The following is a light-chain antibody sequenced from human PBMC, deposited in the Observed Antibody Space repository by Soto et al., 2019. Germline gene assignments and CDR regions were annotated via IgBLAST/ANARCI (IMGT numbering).Light chain of an antibody. V-gene: IGKV3-20*01. Sequence: EIVLTQSPATLSLSPGERATLSCRASQSVSSYLAWYKQKPGQAPRLLIYGASTRATDVPDRFSGIGSGTDFTLTIRRLEPEDFAVDDCQHYGSSPTFCGVTKVDIK. J-gene: IGKJ4*01. CDR3: QHYGSSPT. CDR1: QSVSSY. CDR2: GAS.